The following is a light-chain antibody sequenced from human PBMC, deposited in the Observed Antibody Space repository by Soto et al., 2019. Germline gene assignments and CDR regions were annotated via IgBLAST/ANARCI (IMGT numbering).Light chain of an antibody. CDR1: SSDVGAYNY. J-gene: IGLJ1*01. V-gene: IGLV2-14*01. CDR2: EVA. CDR3: TSYSGSRSLVV. Sequence: QSALTQPASVSGSDGQSITLYCTGTSSDVGAYNYVSWYQQRPGKAPRLMIYEVANRPSGVSNRFSGSKSGNTASLTISGLQGDDEADYYCTSYSGSRSLVVFGTGTKLTVL.